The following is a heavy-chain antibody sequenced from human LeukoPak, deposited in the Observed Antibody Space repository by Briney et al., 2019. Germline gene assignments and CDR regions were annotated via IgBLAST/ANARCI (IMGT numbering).Heavy chain of an antibody. CDR1: GFAFSDYG. CDR3: AKDQDQYQLLSNAFDI. CDR2: IYRGGVT. Sequence: GGSLRLSCAASGFAFSDYGMTWIRQAPGRGLEWLSVIYRGGVTYYADSVKGRFFISRDDSKNTWHLQLNSLKTEDTAVYYCAKDQDQYQLLSNAFDIWGQGTMVTVSS. V-gene: IGHV3-66*01. J-gene: IGHJ3*02. D-gene: IGHD2-2*01.